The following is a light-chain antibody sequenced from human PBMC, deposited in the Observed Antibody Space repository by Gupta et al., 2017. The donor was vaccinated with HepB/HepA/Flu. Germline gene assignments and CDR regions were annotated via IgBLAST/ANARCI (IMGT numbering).Light chain of an antibody. J-gene: IGKJ5*01. Sequence: DIQMTQSPSSLSASVGDRVTITCQASQDISNFLNWYQQKPGKAPKLLIYDASNLETGVPSRFSGSGSGTDFTFTISSLQPEDIATYYCQQDDNLPVFGQGTRLEIK. CDR2: DAS. CDR1: QDISNF. CDR3: QQDDNLPV. V-gene: IGKV1-33*01.